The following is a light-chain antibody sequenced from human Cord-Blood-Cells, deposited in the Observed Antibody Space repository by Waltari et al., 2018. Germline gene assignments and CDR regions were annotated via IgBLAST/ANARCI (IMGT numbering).Light chain of an antibody. CDR1: NIGRKS. J-gene: IGLJ2*01. CDR2: DDS. Sequence: SYVLTQPPSVSVAPGKTARITCGGNNIGRKSVHWYQQKPGQAPVLVVYDDSDRPSGIRERFSGSNSGNTATLTISRVEAGDEADYYCQVWGSSSDHPVFGGGTKLTVL. CDR3: QVWGSSSDHPV. V-gene: IGLV3-21*03.